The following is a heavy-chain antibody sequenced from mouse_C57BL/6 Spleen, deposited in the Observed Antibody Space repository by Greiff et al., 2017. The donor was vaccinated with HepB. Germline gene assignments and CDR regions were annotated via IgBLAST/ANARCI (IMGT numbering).Heavy chain of an antibody. V-gene: IGHV5-15*01. D-gene: IGHD1-1*01. CDR3: ARHGSSGDYYAMDY. J-gene: IGHJ4*01. CDR1: GFTFSDYG. Sequence: EVQGVESGGGLVQPGGSLKLSCAASGFTFSDYGMAWVRQAPRKGPEWVAFISNLAYSIYYADTVTGRFTISRENAKNTLYLEMSSLRSEDTAMYYCARHGSSGDYYAMDYWGQGTSVTVSS. CDR2: ISNLAYSI.